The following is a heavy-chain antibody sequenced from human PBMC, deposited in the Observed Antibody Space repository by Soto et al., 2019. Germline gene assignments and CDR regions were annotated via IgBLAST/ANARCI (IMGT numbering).Heavy chain of an antibody. V-gene: IGHV1-2*04. Sequence: SXXTFXXXYMHWXRXXPGQGLEWMGWINPNSGGTNYAQKFQGWVTMTRDTSISTAYMELSRLRSDDTAVYYCARGKAAAAGPFDYWGQGTLVTVSS. D-gene: IGHD6-13*01. CDR2: INPNSGGT. J-gene: IGHJ4*02. CDR1: XXTFXXXY. CDR3: ARGKAAAAGPFDY.